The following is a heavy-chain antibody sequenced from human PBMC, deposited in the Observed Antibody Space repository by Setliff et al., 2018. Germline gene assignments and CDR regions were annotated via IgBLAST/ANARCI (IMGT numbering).Heavy chain of an antibody. Sequence: PSETLSLTCAVYGGSFSGYYWSWIRQPPGKGLEWIGSIYYSGSTYYNPSLKSRVTISVDTSKNQFSLKLSSVTAADTAVYYCARESWGGDYWGQGTLVTVSS. D-gene: IGHD3-16*01. CDR2: IYYSGST. V-gene: IGHV4-34*01. J-gene: IGHJ4*02. CDR1: GGSFSGYY. CDR3: ARESWGGDY.